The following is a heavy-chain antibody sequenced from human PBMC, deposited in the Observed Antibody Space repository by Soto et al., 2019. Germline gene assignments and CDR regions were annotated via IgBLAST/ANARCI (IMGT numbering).Heavy chain of an antibody. V-gene: IGHV3-72*01. D-gene: IGHD6-13*01. J-gene: IGHJ5*02. CDR2: SRDQAQGYST. CDR1: GFTLSDHY. Sequence: GGSLRLSCAGSGFTLSDHYIDWVRQAPGKGLEWVGRSRDQAQGYSTAYAASVKGRFTTSIDESKNSVYLQMNSLRAEDTAVYYCATYHRGSSRYLNWFDPWGQGTMVTVSS. CDR3: ATYHRGSSRYLNWFDP.